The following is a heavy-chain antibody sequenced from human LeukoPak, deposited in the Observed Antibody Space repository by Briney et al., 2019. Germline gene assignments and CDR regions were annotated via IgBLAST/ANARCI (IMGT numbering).Heavy chain of an antibody. CDR3: ARDAGNSAYGCDV. D-gene: IGHD5-12*01. J-gene: IGHJ4*02. Sequence: GGSLRLSCAASGLTFSSHWMHWVRQAPGKGLVWVSRITNDGSSTTYADSVKGRFTISRDVARNSLYLQMNNLRVEDTAIYYCARDAGNSAYGCDVWGQGTLVTVSS. CDR2: ITNDGSST. CDR1: GLTFSSHW. V-gene: IGHV3-74*01.